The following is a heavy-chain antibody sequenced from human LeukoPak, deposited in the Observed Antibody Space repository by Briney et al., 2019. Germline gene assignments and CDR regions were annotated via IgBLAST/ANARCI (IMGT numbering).Heavy chain of an antibody. V-gene: IGHV3-23*01. CDR2: ISGSGGST. CDR3: AKDRQWLVPSYYFDY. J-gene: IGHJ4*02. Sequence: GGSLRLSCAASGFTFSSYGMSWVRQAPGKGLEWVSAISGSGGSTYYADSVKGRFTISRDNSKNTLYLQMNSLRAEDTAVYYCAKDRQWLVPSYYFDYWGRGTLVTVSS. D-gene: IGHD6-19*01. CDR1: GFTFSSYG.